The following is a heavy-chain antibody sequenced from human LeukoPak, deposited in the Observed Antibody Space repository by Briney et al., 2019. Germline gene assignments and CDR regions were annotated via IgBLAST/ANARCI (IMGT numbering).Heavy chain of an antibody. CDR3: ARAPGYSSSWYFDY. J-gene: IGHJ4*02. D-gene: IGHD6-13*01. CDR2: MNPNSGNT. Sequence: ASVKVSCKASGYTFTSYDINWVRQATGQGLEWMGWMNPNSGNTGYAQKFQGRVTITRDTSASTAYMELSSLRSEDTAVYYCARAPGYSSSWYFDYWGQGTLVTVSS. CDR1: GYTFTSYD. V-gene: IGHV1-8*01.